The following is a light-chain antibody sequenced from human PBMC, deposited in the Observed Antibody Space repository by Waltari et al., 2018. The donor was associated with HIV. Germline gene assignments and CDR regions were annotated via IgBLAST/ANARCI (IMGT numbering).Light chain of an antibody. CDR3: LKYYSTFRT. V-gene: IGKV4-1*01. J-gene: IGKJ1*01. CDR2: SAS. CDR1: QSVLYNSDNKNY. Sequence: IVMTQSPDSLAVSLGERATISCNSSQSVLYNSDNKNYLTWDQQKPEQPPRMLIYSASTRASGVPDRFSGSGAGTDFTLTISSLQAEDVAVYYCLKYYSTFRTFGQGTKVEIK.